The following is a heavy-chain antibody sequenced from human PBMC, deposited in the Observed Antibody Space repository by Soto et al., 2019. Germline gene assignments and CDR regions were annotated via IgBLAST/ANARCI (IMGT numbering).Heavy chain of an antibody. CDR1: GYSFQRYG. CDR3: ARESPGGGPLGGNY. J-gene: IGHJ4*02. CDR2: ISAFNGDT. V-gene: IGHV1-18*01. D-gene: IGHD3-16*01. Sequence: QVQLVQSGAEVKRPGASVKVSCKASGYSFQRYGISWVRQAPGQGLEWVGWISAFNGDTKYAQRLQDRVSMTTDKSTDPAHMELRSLSPDEPAIYFCARESPGGGPLGGNYGGQGPL.